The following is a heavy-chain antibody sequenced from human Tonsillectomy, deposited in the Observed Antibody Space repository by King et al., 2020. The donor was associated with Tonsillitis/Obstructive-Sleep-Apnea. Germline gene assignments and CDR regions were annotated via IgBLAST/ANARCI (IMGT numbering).Heavy chain of an antibody. CDR1: GGSISSGGYY. D-gene: IGHD2-2*02. CDR2: IYYSGST. CDR3: ARAGYCSSTSCYTRFAFDI. V-gene: IGHV4-31*03. Sequence: VQLQESGPGLVKPSQTLSLTCTVSGGSISSGGYYWSWIRQHPGKGLEWIGYIYYSGSTYYNPSLKGRVTISVDTSKNQFSLKLSSVTAADTAGYYCARAGYCSSTSCYTRFAFDIWGQGTMVTVSS. J-gene: IGHJ3*02.